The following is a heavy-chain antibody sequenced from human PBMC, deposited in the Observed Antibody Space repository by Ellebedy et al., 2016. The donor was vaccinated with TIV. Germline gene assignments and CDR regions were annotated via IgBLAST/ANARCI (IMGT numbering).Heavy chain of an antibody. V-gene: IGHV3-66*01. CDR1: GFTVSSNY. Sequence: GESLKISCAASGFTVSSNYMSWVRQAPGKGLEWVSVIYSGGSTYYADSVKGRFTISRDNSKNTLYLQMNSLRAEDTAVYYCARVTLTDARPRYFDYWGQGTLVTVSS. J-gene: IGHJ4*02. CDR3: ARVTLTDARPRYFDY. D-gene: IGHD6-6*01. CDR2: IYSGGST.